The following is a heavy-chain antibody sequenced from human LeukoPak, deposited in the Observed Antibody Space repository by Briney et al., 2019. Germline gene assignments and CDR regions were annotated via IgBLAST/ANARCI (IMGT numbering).Heavy chain of an antibody. CDR3: ATTVTTTQSLDY. V-gene: IGHV3-30*02. CDR1: GFPFSRFG. D-gene: IGHD4-17*01. CDR2: IRYDGSNK. J-gene: IGHJ4*02. Sequence: GSLRLFCGAFGFPFSRFGQPLVRQGSGKGVGGVAFIRYDGSNKYYADSVKGRFTISRDNSKNTLYLQMNSLRAEDTAVYYCATTVTTTQSLDYWGQGTLVTVSS.